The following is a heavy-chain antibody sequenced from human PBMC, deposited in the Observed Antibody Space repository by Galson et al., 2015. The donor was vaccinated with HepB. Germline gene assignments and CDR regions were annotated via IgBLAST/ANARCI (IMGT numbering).Heavy chain of an antibody. V-gene: IGHV1-69*06. D-gene: IGHD4-17*01. CDR2: IIPIFGTA. J-gene: IGHJ5*02. CDR1: GGTFSSYA. Sequence: SVKVSCKASGGTFSSYAISWVRQAPGQGLEWMGGIIPIFGTANYAQKFQGRVTITADKSTSTAYMELSSLRSEDTAVYYCAEIVGPFYDYGDYERGEWFDPWGQGTLVTVSS. CDR3: AEIVGPFYDYGDYERGEWFDP.